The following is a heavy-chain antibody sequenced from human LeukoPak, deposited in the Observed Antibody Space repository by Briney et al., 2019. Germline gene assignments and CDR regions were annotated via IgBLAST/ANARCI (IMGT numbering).Heavy chain of an antibody. CDR1: GYTFTSYD. CDR3: ARVGRYCSGGSCYVSFDY. V-gene: IGHV1-18*01. D-gene: IGHD2-15*01. J-gene: IGHJ4*02. CDR2: ITPYNDNT. Sequence: ASVKVSCKTSGYTFTSYDISWVRQAPGQGLEWVGWITPYNDNTNYAQKLQGRVTMTTDTSTSTAYMELRSLRSDDTAVYYCARVGRYCSGGSCYVSFDYWGQGTLVTVSS.